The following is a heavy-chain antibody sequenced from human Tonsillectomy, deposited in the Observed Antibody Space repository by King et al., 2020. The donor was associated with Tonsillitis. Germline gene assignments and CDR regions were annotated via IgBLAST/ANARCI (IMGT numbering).Heavy chain of an antibody. CDR2: IYDSGST. Sequence: QLQESGPGMVKTSDTLSLTCTVSGGSISSSSYYWGCIRQPPRKGLEWIGSIYDSGSTYYNPPLNSRVTISVDTAKNQFSRKLSSVTAADTAVYYCARRGSYSSGWFDYWGQGTLVTVSS. CDR3: ARRGSYSSGWFDY. D-gene: IGHD6-19*01. V-gene: IGHV4-39*01. CDR1: GGSISSSSYY. J-gene: IGHJ4*02.